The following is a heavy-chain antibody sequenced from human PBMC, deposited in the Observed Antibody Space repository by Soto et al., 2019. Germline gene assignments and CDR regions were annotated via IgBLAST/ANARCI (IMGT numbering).Heavy chain of an antibody. CDR1: GFSFSNYG. Sequence: PGGSLILSCAASGFSFSNYGMHWVRQAPGKGLEWVAAIFRDGNTKQYADSVKGRFSVSRDNSQNTLYLQMNSLRTEDTAVYYCTNWRGSFNFEYWGQGALVTVSS. J-gene: IGHJ4*02. D-gene: IGHD3-10*01. V-gene: IGHV3-33*06. CDR2: IFRDGNTK. CDR3: TNWRGSFNFEY.